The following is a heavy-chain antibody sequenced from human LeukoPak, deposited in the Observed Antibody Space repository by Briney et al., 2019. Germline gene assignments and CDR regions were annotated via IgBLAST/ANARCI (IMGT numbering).Heavy chain of an antibody. CDR2: IIPIFGTA. CDR1: VGTFSSYA. D-gene: IGHD3-16*02. V-gene: IGHV1-69*13. CDR3: ARDVRLGELSLPYYFDY. Sequence: ASVKFSCKASVGTFSSYAISWVRQAPGQGLEWMGGIIPIFGTANYAQKFQGRVTITADESTSTAYMELSSLRSEDTAVYYCARDVRLGELSLPYYFDYWGQGTLVTVSS. J-gene: IGHJ4*02.